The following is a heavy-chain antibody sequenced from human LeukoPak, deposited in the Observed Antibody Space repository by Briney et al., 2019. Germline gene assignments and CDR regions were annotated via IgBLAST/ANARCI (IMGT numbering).Heavy chain of an antibody. CDR1: GGTFSSYA. D-gene: IGHD3-3*01. Sequence: AASVKVSCKASGGTFSSYAISWVRQAPGQGLEWMGWISAYNGNTNYAQKLQGRVTMTTDTSTSTAYMELRSLRSDDTAVYYCARGLYYDFWSGYSPDAFDIWGQGTMVTVSS. V-gene: IGHV1-18*01. J-gene: IGHJ3*02. CDR2: ISAYNGNT. CDR3: ARGLYYDFWSGYSPDAFDI.